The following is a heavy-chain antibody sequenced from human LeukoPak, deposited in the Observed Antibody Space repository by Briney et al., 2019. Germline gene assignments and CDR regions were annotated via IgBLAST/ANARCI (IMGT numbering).Heavy chain of an antibody. Sequence: GGSLRLSCAASGFTFSSYWLSWVRQAPGKGLEWVANIKQDGREKYYVDSVKGRFTISRDNAQNSLYLQMNSLRAEDTAVYYCARGGDYGDYDFFDYWGQGTLVTVSS. V-gene: IGHV3-7*01. D-gene: IGHD4-17*01. CDR2: IKQDGREK. CDR3: ARGGDYGDYDFFDY. J-gene: IGHJ4*02. CDR1: GFTFSSYW.